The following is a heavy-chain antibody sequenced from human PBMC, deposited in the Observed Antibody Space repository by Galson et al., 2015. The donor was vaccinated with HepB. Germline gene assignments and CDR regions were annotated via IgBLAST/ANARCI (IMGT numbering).Heavy chain of an antibody. CDR3: AKDIGLYYYYYYMDV. V-gene: IGHV3-9*01. CDR1: GFTFDDYA. Sequence: SLRLSCAASGFTFDDYAMHWVRQAPGKGLEWVSGISWNSGSIGYADSVKGRFTISRDNAKNSLYLQMNSLRAEDTALYYCAKDIGLYYYYYYMDVWGKGTTVTVSS. CDR2: ISWNSGSI. J-gene: IGHJ6*03.